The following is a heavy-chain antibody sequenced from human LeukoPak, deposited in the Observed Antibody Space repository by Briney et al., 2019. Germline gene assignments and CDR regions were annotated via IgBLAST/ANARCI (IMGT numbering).Heavy chain of an antibody. J-gene: IGHJ4*02. V-gene: IGHV3-21*01. CDR1: GFTFSSYS. CDR3: ARDPTLRYFDWLTY. Sequence: GGSLRLSCAASGFTFSSYSMNWVRQAPGKGLEWVSSISSSSSYIYYADSVKGRFTISRDNAKNSLYLQMNSLRAEDTAVYYCARDPTLRYFDWLTYWDQGTLVTVSS. CDR2: ISSSSSYI. D-gene: IGHD3-9*01.